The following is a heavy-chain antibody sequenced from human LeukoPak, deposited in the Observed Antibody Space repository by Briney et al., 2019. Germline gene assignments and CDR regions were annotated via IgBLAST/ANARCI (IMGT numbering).Heavy chain of an antibody. CDR1: GFTFSSYG. J-gene: IGHJ4*02. Sequence: QTGGSLRLSCAASGFTFSSYGMHRVRQAPGKGLEWVAFIRYDGSNKYYADSVKGRFTISRDNSKNTLYLQMNSLRAEDTAVYYCARGFGPMVRGVMVPFDYWGQGTLATVSS. D-gene: IGHD3-10*01. CDR2: IRYDGSNK. CDR3: ARGFGPMVRGVMVPFDY. V-gene: IGHV3-30*02.